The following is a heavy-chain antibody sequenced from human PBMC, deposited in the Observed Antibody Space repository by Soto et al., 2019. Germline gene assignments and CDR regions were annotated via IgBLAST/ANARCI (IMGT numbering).Heavy chain of an antibody. CDR3: ARDRTDSGYYTNWLDP. J-gene: IGHJ5*02. Sequence: SVEGSWKSCGASIGSDPITWVRQAPAQGLEWVGRIIPIFGTTNYAQNLQGRVTISADKSTLTSYIELHSLTSDDTALYYCARDRTDSGYYTNWLDPWGQGNQVTGSS. V-gene: IGHV1-69*06. CDR2: IIPIFGTT. D-gene: IGHD3-22*01. CDR1: GASIGSDP.